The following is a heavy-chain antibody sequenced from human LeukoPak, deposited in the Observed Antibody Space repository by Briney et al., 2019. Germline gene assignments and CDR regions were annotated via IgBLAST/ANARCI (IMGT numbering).Heavy chain of an antibody. CDR3: ASSNPRYYFDY. CDR1: GFTFSSYA. Sequence: GGSLRLSCAASGFTFSSYAKHWVRQAPGKGLEWVAVISYDGSNKYYADSVKGRFTISRDNSKNTLFLQMNSLRAEDTAVYYCASSNPRYYFDYWGQGTLVTVSS. CDR2: ISYDGSNK. J-gene: IGHJ4*02. V-gene: IGHV3-30*04.